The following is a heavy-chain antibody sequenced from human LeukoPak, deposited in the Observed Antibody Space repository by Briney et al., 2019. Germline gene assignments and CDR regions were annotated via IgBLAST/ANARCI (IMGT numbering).Heavy chain of an antibody. J-gene: IGHJ3*02. V-gene: IGHV3-15*01. CDR3: TRDDIDWHGRQPDDFDI. CDR2: IKSKTYGGTT. CDR1: GFTFSNAW. Sequence: GGSLRLSCEASGFTFSNAWMGCVRQAPQQGLEWVGRIKSKTYGGTTDYAAPVRGRFTVSRDDSKNTLYLQMHSLKSEDSAVYYCTRDDIDWHGRQPDDFDIWGPGTVVTVSS. D-gene: IGHD3-9*01.